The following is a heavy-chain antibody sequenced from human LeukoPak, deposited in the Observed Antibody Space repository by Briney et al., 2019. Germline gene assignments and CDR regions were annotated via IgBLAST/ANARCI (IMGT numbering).Heavy chain of an antibody. CDR3: ASSLIEMATMGRAAFDI. CDR1: GYAFTRHY. Sequence: ASVKVSCKASGYAFTRHYMHWVRQAPGQGLEWMGLINPSGSSTIYAQKFQGRVTMTRDMSISTAYMELSRLRSDDTAVYYCASSLIEMATMGRAAFDIWGQGTMVTVSS. CDR2: INPSGSST. J-gene: IGHJ3*02. V-gene: IGHV1-46*01. D-gene: IGHD5-24*01.